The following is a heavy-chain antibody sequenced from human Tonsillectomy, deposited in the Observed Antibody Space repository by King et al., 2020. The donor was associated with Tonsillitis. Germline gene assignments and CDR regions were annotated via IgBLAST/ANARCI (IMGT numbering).Heavy chain of an antibody. CDR1: GYTFTSSY. CDR2: INPSVGKP. J-gene: IGHJ4*02. V-gene: IGHV1-46*03. Sequence: QVQLVQSGAEVKKPGASVKVSCKASGYTFTSSYIHWVRQAPGQGLEWMGIINPSVGKPSLAQKFQGRVTMTRDTSTSTVYMELSSPRSEDTAVYYSARGYSTTSFDYWGQGTLVTVAS. CDR3: ARGYSTTSFDY. D-gene: IGHD2-2*01.